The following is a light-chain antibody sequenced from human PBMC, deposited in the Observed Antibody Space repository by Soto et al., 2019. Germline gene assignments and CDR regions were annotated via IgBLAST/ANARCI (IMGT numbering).Light chain of an antibody. Sequence: ALTQPASVSGSPGQSIPISCTGTSSDVGGYNYVSWYQQHPGKAPKLMIYDVSNRPSGVSNRFSGSKSGNTASLTISGLQAEDEADYYCSSYTSSSTRDVFGTGTKVTVL. CDR3: SSYTSSSTRDV. V-gene: IGLV2-14*01. CDR2: DVS. CDR1: SSDVGGYNY. J-gene: IGLJ1*01.